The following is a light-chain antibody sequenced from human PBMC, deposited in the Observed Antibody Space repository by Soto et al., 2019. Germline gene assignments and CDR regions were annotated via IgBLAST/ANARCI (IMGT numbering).Light chain of an antibody. V-gene: IGKV3-20*01. J-gene: IGKJ1*01. CDR3: QHYGSTPWS. Sequence: EVVLTQSPGTLSLSPGERATLSCRASQSVSSNYLAWYQQRPGQAPRLLIYGASTRATDIPDRISGSGSGTDFTLTVSRLEPEDFAVYYCQHYGSTPWSFGQGTKVEIK. CDR2: GAS. CDR1: QSVSSNY.